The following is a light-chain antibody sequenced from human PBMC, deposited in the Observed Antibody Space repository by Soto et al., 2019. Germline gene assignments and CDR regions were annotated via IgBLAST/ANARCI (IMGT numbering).Light chain of an antibody. CDR2: EVA. CDR3: TSYSTGSSPVI. J-gene: IGLJ2*01. Sequence: QSVLTQPASVSGSPRQSITISCTGTSSDVGSHDSVSWYQQHPGKAPQLVIYEVAHRPSGVSDRFSGSKFGITAYLTISGLQAEDEADYYCTSYSTGSSPVIFGGGTQLTVL. CDR1: SSDVGSHDS. V-gene: IGLV2-14*01.